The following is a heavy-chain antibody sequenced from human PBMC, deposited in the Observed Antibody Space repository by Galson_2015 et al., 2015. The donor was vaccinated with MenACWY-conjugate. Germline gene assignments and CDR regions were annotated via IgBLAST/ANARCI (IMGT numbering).Heavy chain of an antibody. V-gene: IGHV1-18*04. CDR2: ISASNGNA. Sequence: SVKVSCKASGLIFTNCGFSWVRQAPGQGLEWMGWISASNGNAKYAERVQDRISLTTDKSTSTAYMELSRLTSDDTAVYYCVRDMGFFDHWGQGSMVTVSP. CDR3: VRDMGFFDH. CDR1: GLIFTNCG. D-gene: IGHD3-16*01. J-gene: IGHJ4*02.